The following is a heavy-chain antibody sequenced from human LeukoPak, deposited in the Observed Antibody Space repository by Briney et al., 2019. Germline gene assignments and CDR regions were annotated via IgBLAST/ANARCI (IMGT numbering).Heavy chain of an antibody. CDR1: GFTFDDYA. Sequence: PGRSLRLSCAASGFTFDDYAMHWVRQAPGKGLEWVSGISWNSDDIGYADSVKGRFTISRDNAKNSLYLQMNSLRAEDTAVYYCARGGGSIDYWGQGTLVTVSS. CDR2: ISWNSDDI. CDR3: ARGGGSIDY. J-gene: IGHJ4*02. D-gene: IGHD2-2*01. V-gene: IGHV3-9*01.